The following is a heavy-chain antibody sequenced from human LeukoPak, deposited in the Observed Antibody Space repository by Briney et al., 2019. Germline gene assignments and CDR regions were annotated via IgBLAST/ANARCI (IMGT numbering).Heavy chain of an antibody. Sequence: SESLSLTCTVSGGSISSYYGSWIRRPAGKGRGWIGRIYTSGSTNYNPSLKRRVTISVDTSKKQFSLKRSCVTAADTAVYYCARDMSGYYYGSGSYAVGMDVWGQGTTVTVSS. CDR2: IYTSGST. V-gene: IGHV4-4*07. J-gene: IGHJ6*02. D-gene: IGHD3-10*01. CDR1: GGSISSYY. CDR3: ARDMSGYYYGSGSYAVGMDV.